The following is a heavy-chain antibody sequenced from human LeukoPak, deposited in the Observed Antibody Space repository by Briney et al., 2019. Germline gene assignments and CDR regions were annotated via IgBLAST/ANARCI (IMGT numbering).Heavy chain of an antibody. CDR1: GNSISSYY. J-gene: IGHJ4*02. D-gene: IGHD1-26*01. Sequence: SETLSLTCTVSGNSISSYYWSWIRQPPGKGLEWIGYIYYSGSTDYNPSLKSRVTISIDTSKSQFSLKLHSVTAADTAVYYCARSQSQSGSYRYYFTYWGQGTLVTVSS. CDR3: ARSQSQSGSYRYYFTY. CDR2: IYYSGST. V-gene: IGHV4-59*08.